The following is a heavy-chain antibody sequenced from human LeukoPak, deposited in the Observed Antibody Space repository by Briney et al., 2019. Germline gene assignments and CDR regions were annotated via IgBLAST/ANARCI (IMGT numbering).Heavy chain of an antibody. J-gene: IGHJ4*02. CDR2: ISYDGSNK. CDR3: AKSWTQDYGDSDYFDY. V-gene: IGHV3-30*18. Sequence: GGSLRLSCAASGFTFSNYGMHWVRQAPGKGLEWVAVISYDGSNKYYADSVKGRFTISRDNSKNTLYLQMNSLRAEDTAVYYCAKSWTQDYGDSDYFDYWGQGTLVTVSS. CDR1: GFTFSNYG. D-gene: IGHD4-17*01.